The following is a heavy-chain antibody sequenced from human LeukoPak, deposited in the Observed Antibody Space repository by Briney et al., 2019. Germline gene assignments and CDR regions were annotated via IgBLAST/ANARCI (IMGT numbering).Heavy chain of an antibody. CDR3: ARGRGKDYFGD. CDR1: GLTFANHG. CDR2: VRNDGFDT. Sequence: GGSLRLSCVTSGLTFANHGFHWLRQAADKGLEWVAFVRNDGFDTYHSNSVKGRFSISRDDSKNTVYLQMNSLRAEDTALYYCARGRGKDYFGDWGQGTQVTVSS. J-gene: IGHJ4*02. V-gene: IGHV3-30*02. D-gene: IGHD4-23*01.